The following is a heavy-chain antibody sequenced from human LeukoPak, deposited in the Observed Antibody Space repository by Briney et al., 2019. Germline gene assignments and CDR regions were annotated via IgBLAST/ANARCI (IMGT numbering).Heavy chain of an antibody. CDR2: IYHSGST. V-gene: IGHV4-30-2*01. D-gene: IGHD3-16*01. CDR3: ARLGRYDYFIDY. J-gene: IGHJ4*02. CDR1: GGSISSAGYS. Sequence: PSETLSLTCTVSGGSISSAGYSWSWIRQPPGKGLEWIGYIYHSGSTYYNSSLKSRVTISVDRSKNQFSLKLTSVTDADTAVYYCARLGRYDYFIDYWGQGTLVTVSS.